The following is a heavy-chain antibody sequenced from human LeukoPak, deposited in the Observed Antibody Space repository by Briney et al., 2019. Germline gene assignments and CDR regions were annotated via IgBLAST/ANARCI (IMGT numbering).Heavy chain of an antibody. J-gene: IGHJ4*02. V-gene: IGHV3-30*02. CDR3: AKGRSVVPAAIDY. Sequence: GGSLRLSCAASGFTFSSYGMHWVRQAPGKGLEWVAFIRYDGSNKYYADSVKGRLTISRDNSKNTLYLQMNSLRAEDTAVYYCAKGRSVVPAAIDYWGQGTLVTVSS. D-gene: IGHD2-2*01. CDR1: GFTFSSYG. CDR2: IRYDGSNK.